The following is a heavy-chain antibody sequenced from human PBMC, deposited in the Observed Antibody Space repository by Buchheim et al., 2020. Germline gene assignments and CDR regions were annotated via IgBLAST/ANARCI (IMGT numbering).Heavy chain of an antibody. CDR1: GGSISSYY. D-gene: IGHD5-18*01. V-gene: IGHV4-59*01. Sequence: QVQLQESGPGLVKPSETLSLTCTVSGGSISSYYWSWIRQPPGKGLEWIGYIYYSGSTNYNPSLKSRVTISVDTSKNQFSLKLSSVTAADTAVYYCARDPSPWGYSYGYMGWYFDLWGRGTL. J-gene: IGHJ2*01. CDR2: IYYSGST. CDR3: ARDPSPWGYSYGYMGWYFDL.